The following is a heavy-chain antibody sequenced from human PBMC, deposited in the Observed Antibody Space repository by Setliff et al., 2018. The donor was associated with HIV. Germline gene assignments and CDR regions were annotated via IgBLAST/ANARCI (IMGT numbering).Heavy chain of an antibody. CDR3: ARYNFRRGYWDYFDY. J-gene: IGHJ4*02. CDR1: GFSLSTSGVG. CDR2: IFPNDEK. D-gene: IGHD3-3*01. Sequence: GSGPTLVNPTQTLTLTCTFSGFSLSTSGVGVGWIRQPPGKALEWLAHIFPNDEKSYSASLKSRVTISEDTSKSQVVLTMTNMDPLDTATYFCARYNFRRGYWDYFDYWGQGTQVTVSS. V-gene: IGHV2-26*01.